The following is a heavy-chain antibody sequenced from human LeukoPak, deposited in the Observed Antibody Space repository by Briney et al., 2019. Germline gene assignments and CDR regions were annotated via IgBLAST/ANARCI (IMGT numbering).Heavy chain of an antibody. V-gene: IGHV1-18*01. Sequence: ASVKVSXKASGYTFTSYGISWVRQAPGQGLEWMGWISAYSGNTNYAQKLQGRVTMTTDTSTSTAYMELRSLRSDDTAVYYCARDLDCSSTSRYFGYYYYYMDVWGKGTTVTVSS. J-gene: IGHJ6*03. CDR3: ARDLDCSSTSRYFGYYYYYMDV. CDR1: GYTFTSYG. D-gene: IGHD2-2*01. CDR2: ISAYSGNT.